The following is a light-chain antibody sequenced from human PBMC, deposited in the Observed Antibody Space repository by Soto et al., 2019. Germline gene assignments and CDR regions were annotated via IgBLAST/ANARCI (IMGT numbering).Light chain of an antibody. J-gene: IGKJ1*01. CDR3: QQYNNWPQT. Sequence: PGEIVTLSCRASQSVNSTYLTWYRQKPGQAPRLLIYDASTRATGIPARFSGSGSGTDFTLTISGLQSEDFAVYYCQQYNNWPQTFGQGTKVDIK. V-gene: IGKV3-15*01. CDR1: QSVNSTY. CDR2: DAS.